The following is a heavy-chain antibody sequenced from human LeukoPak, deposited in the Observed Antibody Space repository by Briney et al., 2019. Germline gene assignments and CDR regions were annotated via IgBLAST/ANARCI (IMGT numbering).Heavy chain of an antibody. J-gene: IGHJ4*02. CDR2: TSPKGAGA. V-gene: IGHV1-2*02. CDR1: GHTFTDYY. Sequence: ASVKVSCKVSGHTFTDYYIHWVRQAPGQRLEWMGWTSPKGAGAMSAQKFQGRITITGDTSTSTVYMELDRLTFDDTAVYYCARDNYGILDYWGQGTLVTVSS. CDR3: ARDNYGILDY. D-gene: IGHD4-17*01.